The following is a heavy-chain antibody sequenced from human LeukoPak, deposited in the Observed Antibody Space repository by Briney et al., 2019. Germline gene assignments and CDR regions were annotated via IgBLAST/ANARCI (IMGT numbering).Heavy chain of an antibody. CDR2: ISDDGSNK. Sequence: PGRSLRLSCAASGFTFSSYGTNWVRQAPGKGLEWVAVISDDGSNKYYADSVKGRFTISRDSSKNTLHMQMNSLRAEDTAVYYCAKVLRITMIDDAFDVWGQGTMVTVSS. CDR1: GFTFSSYG. V-gene: IGHV3-30*18. J-gene: IGHJ3*01. D-gene: IGHD3-22*01. CDR3: AKVLRITMIDDAFDV.